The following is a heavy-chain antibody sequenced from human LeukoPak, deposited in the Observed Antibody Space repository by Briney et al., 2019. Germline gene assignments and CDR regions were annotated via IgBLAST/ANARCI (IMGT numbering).Heavy chain of an antibody. CDR1: GYSISSGHY. V-gene: IGHV4-38-2*01. J-gene: IGHJ6*03. CDR2: IYHSGSS. CDR3: ARAKNPYYYYYYMDF. Sequence: PSETLSLTCAVSGYSISSGHYWVRIRQPPGKGLEYIGNIYHSGSSHYNPSLKSRVTISVDTSNNQFSLKLSSVTAADTAVYYCARAKNPYYYYYYMDFWGRGTTVTVSS.